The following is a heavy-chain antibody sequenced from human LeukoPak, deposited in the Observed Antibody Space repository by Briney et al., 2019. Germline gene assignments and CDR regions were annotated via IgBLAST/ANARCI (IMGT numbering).Heavy chain of an antibody. J-gene: IGHJ4*02. Sequence: PGGSPRLSCAASGFTFSSYWMSWVRQAPGKGLEWVAVISYDGSNKYYADSVKGRFTISRDNSKNTLYLQMNSLRAEDTAVYYCAKDRDGYNYGAFDYWGQGTLVTASS. D-gene: IGHD5-24*01. CDR3: AKDRDGYNYGAFDY. CDR2: ISYDGSNK. CDR1: GFTFSSYW. V-gene: IGHV3-30*18.